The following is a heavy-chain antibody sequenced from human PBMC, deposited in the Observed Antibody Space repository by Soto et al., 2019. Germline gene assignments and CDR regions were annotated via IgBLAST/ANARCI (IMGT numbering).Heavy chain of an antibody. J-gene: IGHJ4*02. Sequence: GESLKISCKGSGYSFTSYWISWVRQMPGKGLEWMGRIDPSDSYTNYSPSFQGHVTISADKSISTAYLQWSSLKASDTAMYYCASTPTLTYVPYYFDYWGQGTLVTVSS. V-gene: IGHV5-10-1*01. CDR1: GYSFTSYW. D-gene: IGHD2-15*01. CDR2: IDPSDSYT. CDR3: ASTPTLTYVPYYFDY.